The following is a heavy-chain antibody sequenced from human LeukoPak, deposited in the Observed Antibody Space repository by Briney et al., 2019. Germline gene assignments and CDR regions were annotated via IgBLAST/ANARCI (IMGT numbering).Heavy chain of an antibody. Sequence: GGSLRLSCAASGFTFSSYAMSWVRQAPGKGLEWVSVISGSGGSTYYADSVKGRFTISRDNSKNTLYLQMNSLRAEDTAVYYSARFDWNYYYGMDVWGQGTTVTVSS. CDR3: ARFDWNYYYGMDV. CDR1: GFTFSSYA. CDR2: ISGSGGST. J-gene: IGHJ6*02. D-gene: IGHD3-9*01. V-gene: IGHV3-23*01.